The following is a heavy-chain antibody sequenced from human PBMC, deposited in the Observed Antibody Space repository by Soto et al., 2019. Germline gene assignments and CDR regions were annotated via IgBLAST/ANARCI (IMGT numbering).Heavy chain of an antibody. V-gene: IGHV1-18*01. D-gene: IGHD6-19*01. CDR3: ARGPPGYSSSWYDF. J-gene: IGHJ5*01. CDR2: SSNYNGNT. CDR1: GYTFSEYG. Sequence: QVQLVHSGAEVKKAGASVQVSCKASGYTFSEYGISWVRQAPGQGLEWVGWSSNYNGNTNYAQKVQGRVTITTDKSTRTAYMELRNLRSDDTAVYYCARGPPGYSSSWYDFWGQGTLVTVSS.